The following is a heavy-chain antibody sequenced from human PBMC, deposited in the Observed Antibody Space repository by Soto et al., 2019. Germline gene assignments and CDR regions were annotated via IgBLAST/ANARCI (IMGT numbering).Heavy chain of an antibody. J-gene: IGHJ5*02. CDR1: GYSFTNYW. V-gene: IGHV5-10-1*01. Sequence: ESLNIYCKGSGYSFTNYWISLVRQMRGKGLEWMGRIDPSDSYTKHSPSFQGHVTISADKSISTAYLQWSSLKASDTAMYYCARQYCRSTSCYIGWFDPWGQGTLVTVSS. CDR3: ARQYCRSTSCYIGWFDP. D-gene: IGHD2-2*02. CDR2: IDPSDSYT.